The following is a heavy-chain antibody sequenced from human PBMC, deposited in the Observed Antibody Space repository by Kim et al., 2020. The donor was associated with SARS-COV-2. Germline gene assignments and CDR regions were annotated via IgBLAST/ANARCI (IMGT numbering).Heavy chain of an antibody. D-gene: IGHD5-18*01. CDR1: GGSINSGDYS. CDR3: ARDKEYSYGHGDYYYGMDG. J-gene: IGHJ6*02. CDR2: ISYSGNT. Sequence: SETLSLTCTVSGGSINSGDYSWNWIRQPPGKGLEWIGYISYSGNTYYNPSFKSRVTLSADTSKNQFSLELSSVTAADTAVYYCARDKEYSYGHGDYYYGMDGWGQGTTVTVSS. V-gene: IGHV4-30-4*01.